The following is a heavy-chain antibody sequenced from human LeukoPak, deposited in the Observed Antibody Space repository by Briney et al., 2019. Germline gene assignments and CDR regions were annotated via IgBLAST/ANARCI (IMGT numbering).Heavy chain of an antibody. D-gene: IGHD2-15*01. CDR2: INHSGST. CDR3: ARMRCSGGSCYSFPRPPYYYYYYMDV. Sequence: SETLSLTCAVYGGSFSGYYWSWIRQPPGKGLEWIGEINHSGSTNYNPSLKSRVTISVDTSKNQFSLKLSSVTAADTAVYYCARMRCSGGSCYSFPRPPYYYYYYMDVWGKGTTVTISS. CDR1: GGSFSGYY. J-gene: IGHJ6*03. V-gene: IGHV4-34*01.